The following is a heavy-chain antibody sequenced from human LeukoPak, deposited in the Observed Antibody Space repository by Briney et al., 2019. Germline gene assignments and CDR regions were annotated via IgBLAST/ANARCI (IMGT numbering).Heavy chain of an antibody. J-gene: IGHJ4*02. D-gene: IGHD6-6*01. CDR1: GFTFSSYW. V-gene: IGHV3-74*01. CDR3: ASYGRPYSSSSCFDY. Sequence: GGSLRLSCAASGFTFSSYWMHWVRQAPGKGLVWVSRINTDGSTTNYADSVKGRFTISRDNAKNTLYLQMNSLRADDTAVYYCASYGRPYSSSSCFDYWGQGTLVTVSS. CDR2: INTDGSTT.